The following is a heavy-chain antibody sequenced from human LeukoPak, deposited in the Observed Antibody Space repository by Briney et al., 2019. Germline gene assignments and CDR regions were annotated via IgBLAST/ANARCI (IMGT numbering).Heavy chain of an antibody. D-gene: IGHD4-17*01. CDR3: AKDLSTVFDALNI. Sequence: GGSLRLSCAASGFTFDDYAMHWVRQAPGKGLEWVSLISGDGATTYYAASVKGRFTISRDNKKNFLYLQMNNLGTEDTALFYCAKDLSTVFDALNIWGQGHWSPSLQ. CDR1: GFTFDDYA. CDR2: ISGDGATT. V-gene: IGHV3-43*02. J-gene: IGHJ3*02.